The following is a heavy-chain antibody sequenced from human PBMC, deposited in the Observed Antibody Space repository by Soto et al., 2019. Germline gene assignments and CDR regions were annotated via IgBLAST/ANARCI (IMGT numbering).Heavy chain of an antibody. D-gene: IGHD6-6*01. CDR2: IIPIFGTA. J-gene: IGHJ4*02. Sequence: ASVKVSCKASGGTFSSYAISWVRQAPGQGLEWMGGIIPIFGTANYAQKFQGRVTITADESTSTAYMELSSLRSEDTAVYYCARDRQYSSSLRFDYWGQGPLVTVYS. CDR1: GGTFSSYA. V-gene: IGHV1-69*13. CDR3: ARDRQYSSSLRFDY.